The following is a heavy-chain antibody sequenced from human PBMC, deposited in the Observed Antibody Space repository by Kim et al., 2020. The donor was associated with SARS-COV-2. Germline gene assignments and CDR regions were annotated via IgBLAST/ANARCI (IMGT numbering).Heavy chain of an antibody. Sequence: SETLSLTCAVYSGSFSDYYWSWIRQPPGKGLEWIGDIDSSGNTNYSPSLKSRVTLSVDTSKNQFSLRLNSVTAADTALYYCARDIYNKNYFDMWSQGTMVTVSA. CDR1: SGSFSDYY. V-gene: IGHV4-34*01. D-gene: IGHD3-10*01. CDR2: IDSSGNT. J-gene: IGHJ3*02. CDR3: ARDIYNKNYFDM.